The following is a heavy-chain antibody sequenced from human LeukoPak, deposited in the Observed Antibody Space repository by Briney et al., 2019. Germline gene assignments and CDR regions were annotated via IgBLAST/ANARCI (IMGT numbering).Heavy chain of an antibody. CDR3: AKANPVVLLWFGEPVGGK. CDR2: ISYDGSNK. CDR1: GFTFSSYG. Sequence: GGSLRLSCAASGFTFSSYGMHWVRQAPGKGLEWVAVISYDGSNKYYADSVKGRFTISRDNSKNTLYLQMNSLRAEDTAVYYCAKANPVVLLWFGEPVGGKWGQGTLVTVSS. D-gene: IGHD3-10*01. J-gene: IGHJ4*02. V-gene: IGHV3-30*18.